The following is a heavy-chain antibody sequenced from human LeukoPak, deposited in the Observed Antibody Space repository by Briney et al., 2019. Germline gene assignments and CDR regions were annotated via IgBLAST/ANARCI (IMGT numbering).Heavy chain of an antibody. CDR3: ARSSGWWSLDY. CDR1: GFTFSGSW. V-gene: IGHV3-7*03. D-gene: IGHD6-19*01. J-gene: IGHJ4*02. Sequence: PGGSLRLSCAASGFTFSGSWMSWVRQAPGKGLEWVANINQDGSAKNYLDSVKGRFTISIDRGKNSLYLQMNSLRAEDTAVYYCARSSGWWSLDYWGQGTLVTVSS. CDR2: INQDGSAK.